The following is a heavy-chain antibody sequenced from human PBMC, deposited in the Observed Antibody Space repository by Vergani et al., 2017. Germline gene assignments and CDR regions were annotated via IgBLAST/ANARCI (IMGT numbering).Heavy chain of an antibody. Sequence: QVQLQESGPGLVKPSETLSLTCTVSGGPISSYYWSWIRQPPGKGLEWIGYIYYSGSTNYNPSLKSRVTISVDTSKNQFSLKLSSVTAADTAVYYCARASAGSLDYWGQGTLVTVSS. D-gene: IGHD6-13*01. V-gene: IGHV4-59*01. CDR3: ARASAGSLDY. CDR1: GGPISSYY. CDR2: IYYSGST. J-gene: IGHJ4*02.